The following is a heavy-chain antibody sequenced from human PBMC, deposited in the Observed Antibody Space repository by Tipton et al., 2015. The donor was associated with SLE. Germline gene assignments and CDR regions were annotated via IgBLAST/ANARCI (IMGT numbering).Heavy chain of an antibody. V-gene: IGHV4-59*01. J-gene: IGHJ4*02. Sequence: TLSLTCIVSGGSISTYYWSWIRQPPGKGLEWIGCTHTSGRTNYNPSLNSRVTISVDTSKNQFSLTLTSVTAADTAVYYCAREWSSFDFWGQGTLVTVSS. CDR2: THTSGRT. CDR3: AREWSSFDF. CDR1: GGSISTYY. D-gene: IGHD2-15*01.